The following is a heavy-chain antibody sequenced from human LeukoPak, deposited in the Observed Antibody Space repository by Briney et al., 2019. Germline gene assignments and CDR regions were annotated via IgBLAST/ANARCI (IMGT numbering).Heavy chain of an antibody. CDR3: ARGFDIVVVTMGYSDAFDI. CDR2: IIPIFGTA. CDR1: GGTFSSYA. Sequence: GASVKVSCKASGGTFSSYAISWVRQAPGQGLEWMGGIIPIFGTANYAQKFQGRVTITADESTSTAYMELSSLRSEDTAVYYCARGFDIVVVTMGYSDAFDIWGQGTMVTVSS. V-gene: IGHV1-69*13. D-gene: IGHD2-21*02. J-gene: IGHJ3*02.